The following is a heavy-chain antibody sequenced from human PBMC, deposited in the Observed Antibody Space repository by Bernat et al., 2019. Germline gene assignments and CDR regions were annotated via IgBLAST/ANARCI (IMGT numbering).Heavy chain of an antibody. V-gene: IGHV3-15*01. CDR2: VKSKIDGGTI. CDR3: TTGATY. J-gene: IGHJ4*02. D-gene: IGHD1-26*01. CDR1: GFTFSNAW. Sequence: EAQLVESGGGLVKPGGSLRLSCAASGFTFSNAWMYWVRQAPGKGLEWVARVKSKIDGGTIDYAAPVKGRFTISRDDLRNTPYLQMNSLKTEDTAVYYCTTGATYWGQGTLVTVSS.